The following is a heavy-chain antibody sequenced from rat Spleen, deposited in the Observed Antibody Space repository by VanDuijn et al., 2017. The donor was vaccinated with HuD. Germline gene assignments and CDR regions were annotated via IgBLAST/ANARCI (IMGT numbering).Heavy chain of an antibody. Sequence: EVQLVESGGGLVQPGGSLKLSCVASGFTFNNYWMTWIRQAPGRGLEWVASITNTGGGTYYRDSVKGRFTISRDNAKNTLYLQMDSLRSEDTATYYCARRAAYYGYNWGYFDFWGPGTMVTVSS. CDR1: GFTFNNYW. J-gene: IGHJ1*01. D-gene: IGHD1-9*01. V-gene: IGHV5-31*01. CDR3: ARRAAYYGYNWGYFDF. CDR2: ITNTGGGT.